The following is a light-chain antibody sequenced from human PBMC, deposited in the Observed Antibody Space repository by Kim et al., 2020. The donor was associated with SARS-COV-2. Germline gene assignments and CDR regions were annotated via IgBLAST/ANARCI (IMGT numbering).Light chain of an antibody. CDR1: ALPKQF. CDR3: QSADISGISWI. CDR2: RDK. Sequence: PGQTARITCSGEALPKQFGYWYQQRPGRAPILVLYRDKERPSWIPERFSGSRSGTTLTLTITGVQTEDEADYFCQSADISGISWIFGGGTQLTVL. J-gene: IGLJ2*01. V-gene: IGLV3-25*03.